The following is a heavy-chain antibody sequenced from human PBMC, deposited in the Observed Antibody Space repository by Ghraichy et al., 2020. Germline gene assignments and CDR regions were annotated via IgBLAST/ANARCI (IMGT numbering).Heavy chain of an antibody. CDR3: TTDSPPLGHYDFWSGYWDAFDI. CDR2: IKSKTDGGTT. Sequence: GGSLRLSCAASGFTFSNAWMSWVRQAPGKGMEWVGRIKSKTDGGTTDYAAPEKGRFTISRDDSKNTLYLQMNSLKTEDTAVYYFTTDSPPLGHYDFWSGYWDAFDIWGPGTRVTVSS. CDR1: GFTFSNAW. J-gene: IGHJ3*02. D-gene: IGHD3-3*01. V-gene: IGHV3-15*01.